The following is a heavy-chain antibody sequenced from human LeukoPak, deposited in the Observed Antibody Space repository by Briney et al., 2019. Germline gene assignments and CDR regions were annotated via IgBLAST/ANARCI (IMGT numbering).Heavy chain of an antibody. J-gene: IGHJ6*03. V-gene: IGHV4-34*01. CDR3: ATYVGYCSSTSCYVPIWDYYYMDV. CDR1: GGSFSGYY. Sequence: PETLSLTCAVSGGSFSGYYWSWIRQPPGKGLEWIGEINHSGSTKYNPSLKSRVTISVDTSKNQFSLKLSSVTAADTAVYYCATYVGYCSSTSCYVPIWDYYYMDVWGKGTTVTVSS. D-gene: IGHD2-2*01. CDR2: INHSGST.